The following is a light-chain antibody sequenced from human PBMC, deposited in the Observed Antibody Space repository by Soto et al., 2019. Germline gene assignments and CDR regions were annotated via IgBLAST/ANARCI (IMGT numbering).Light chain of an antibody. V-gene: IGLV2-14*01. CDR2: DVS. Sequence: QSALTQPASVSGSPGQSSTISCTGTSSDVGGYNYFALYQQHPGKAPKFIIYDVSNRPSGVSNRFSGSKSGNTASLTISGLQADDEADYYCSSYTTSNTRQIVFGTGTKLTVL. CDR1: SSDVGGYNY. CDR3: SSYTTSNTRQIV. J-gene: IGLJ1*01.